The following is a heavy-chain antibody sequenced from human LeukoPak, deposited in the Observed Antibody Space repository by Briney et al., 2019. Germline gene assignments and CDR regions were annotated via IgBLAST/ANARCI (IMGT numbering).Heavy chain of an antibody. CDR1: GVSISAYY. J-gene: IGHJ6*02. D-gene: IGHD3-3*01. V-gene: IGHV4-4*07. Sequence: SETLSLTCSVSGVSISAYYWSWIRQPAGKGLEWIGRIYPGESIYASENTNYNPSLKSRVTISVDTSKNQFSLKLSSVTAADTAVYYCASSGRGFWSGYAGYYYYGMDVWGQGTTVTVSS. CDR2: IYPGESIYASENT. CDR3: ASSGRGFWSGYAGYYYYGMDV.